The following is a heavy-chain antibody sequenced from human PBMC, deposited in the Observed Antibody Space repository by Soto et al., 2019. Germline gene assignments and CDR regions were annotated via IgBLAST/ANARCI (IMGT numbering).Heavy chain of an antibody. CDR3: ARRLHDSSGYYSLDF. CDR2: VNHSGST. D-gene: IGHD3-22*01. Sequence: SETLSLTCAVYGGSFSGYFWSWIRQPPGKGLEWIGEVNHSGSTSYNPSLKSRVTISVDTSKNQFSLELTSVTAADTAVYYCARRLHDSSGYYSLDFWGQGTLVTVSS. J-gene: IGHJ4*02. CDR1: GGSFSGYF. V-gene: IGHV4-34*01.